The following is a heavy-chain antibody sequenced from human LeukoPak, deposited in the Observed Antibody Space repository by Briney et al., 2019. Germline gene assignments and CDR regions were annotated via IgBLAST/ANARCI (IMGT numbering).Heavy chain of an antibody. Sequence: SETLSLTCTVSGGSISSYYWSWIRQPAGKGLEWIGRIYTSGSTDYNPSLKSRVTMSVDTSRKQFSLKLSSVTAADTAVYYCARVAGWYSSGWYFDYWGQGTLVTVSS. J-gene: IGHJ4*02. CDR2: IYTSGST. CDR1: GGSISSYY. V-gene: IGHV4-4*07. D-gene: IGHD1-1*01. CDR3: ARVAGWYSSGWYFDY.